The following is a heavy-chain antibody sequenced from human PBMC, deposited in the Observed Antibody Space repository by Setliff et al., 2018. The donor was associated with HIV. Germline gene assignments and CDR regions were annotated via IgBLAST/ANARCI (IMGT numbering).Heavy chain of an antibody. CDR3: AREDIAVASAFDI. CDR1: GGSISSSSSF. D-gene: IGHD6-19*01. J-gene: IGHJ3*02. V-gene: IGHV4-39*07. CDR2: GTSSGHS. Sequence: PSETLSLTCTVSGGSISSSSSFWGWIRQPPGKGLEWIGYGTSSGHSYCNPSLNSRVTISVDASKSQFSLKLTSVTAADTAVYYCAREDIAVASAFDIWGQGTMVTVSS.